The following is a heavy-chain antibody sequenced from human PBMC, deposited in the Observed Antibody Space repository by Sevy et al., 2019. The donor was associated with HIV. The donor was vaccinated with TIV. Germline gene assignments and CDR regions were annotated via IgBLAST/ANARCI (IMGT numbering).Heavy chain of an antibody. CDR1: GGSFSGYY. J-gene: IGHJ5*01. CDR2: INHSGST. V-gene: IGHV4-34*01. D-gene: IGHD2-2*01. Sequence: SETLSLTCAVYGGSFSGYYWNWIRHPPGKALEWIGEINHSGSTNYNPSLKSRVTISVDTSKNQFSLKVNAVTAADTAVYYCARAPPVVVIPGAPSWFDPWGQGTLVTVSS. CDR3: ARAPPVVVIPGAPSWFDP.